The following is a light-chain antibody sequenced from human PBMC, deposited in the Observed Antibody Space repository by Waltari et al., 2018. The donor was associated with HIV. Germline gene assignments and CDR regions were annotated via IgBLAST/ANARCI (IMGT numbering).Light chain of an antibody. Sequence: QPALTHPASVSGSPGHSITISCALNDIKYFYCDQRHPGKAPKVIIYDVTNRPSGLSHRFSGAKSGNTATLTISGLQPEDATDYFCSSYVSSTSPVFGGGTRVTVL. CDR2: DVT. J-gene: IGLJ2*01. CDR1: ALNDIKY. V-gene: IGLV2-14*03. CDR3: SSYVSSTSPV.